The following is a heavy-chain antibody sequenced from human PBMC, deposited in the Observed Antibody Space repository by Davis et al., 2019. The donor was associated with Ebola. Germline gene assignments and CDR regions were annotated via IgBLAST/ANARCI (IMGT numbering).Heavy chain of an antibody. V-gene: IGHV3-66*02. Sequence: GESLKISCAASGFTFSSYAMTWVRQAPGKGLEGVSVIYSGSSTYYADSVKGRFTISRDNSKNTLYLQMNSLRAEDTAVYYCAREIMITSADWGQGTLVTVSS. CDR2: IYSGSST. CDR3: AREIMITSAD. CDR1: GFTFSSYA. D-gene: IGHD3-16*01. J-gene: IGHJ4*02.